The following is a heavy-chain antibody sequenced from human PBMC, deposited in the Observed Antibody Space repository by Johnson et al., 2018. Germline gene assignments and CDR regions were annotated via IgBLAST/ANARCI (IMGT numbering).Heavy chain of an antibody. CDR3: ARNGHDYGDYIDAFDI. V-gene: IGHV3-30*03. Sequence: QVQLQESGGGVVQPGRSLRLSCAASGFTFSSYGMHWVRQAPGKGLEWVAVISYDGSNKYYADSVKGRSTISRDNSKNTLYLQMNSLRAEDTAVYYCARNGHDYGDYIDAFDIWGQGTMVTVSS. D-gene: IGHD4-17*01. J-gene: IGHJ3*02. CDR1: GFTFSSYG. CDR2: ISYDGSNK.